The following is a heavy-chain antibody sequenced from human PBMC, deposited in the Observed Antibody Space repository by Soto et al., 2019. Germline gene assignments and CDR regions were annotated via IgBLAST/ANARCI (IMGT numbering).Heavy chain of an antibody. Sequence: PGGSLRLSCAASGFTFSSYGMHWVRQAPGKGLEWVAVIWYDGSNKYYADSVKGRFTISRDNSKNTLYLQMNSLRAEDTAVYYCARDSTGGTHGMDVWGQGTTVTVSS. J-gene: IGHJ6*02. V-gene: IGHV3-33*01. CDR2: IWYDGSNK. CDR1: GFTFSSYG. CDR3: ARDSTGGTHGMDV. D-gene: IGHD1-1*01.